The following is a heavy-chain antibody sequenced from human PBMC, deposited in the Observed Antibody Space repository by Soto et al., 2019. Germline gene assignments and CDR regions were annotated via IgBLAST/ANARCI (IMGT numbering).Heavy chain of an antibody. Sequence: QVQLVESGGGVVQPGRSLRLSCAASGFTFSSYGMHWVRQAPGKGLEWVAVISYDGSNKYYADSVKGRFTISRDNSKNTLYLQMNSLRAEDTAVYYCANPDSIFIWAPNDYWGQGTLVTVSS. V-gene: IGHV3-30*18. CDR1: GFTFSSYG. J-gene: IGHJ4*02. CDR2: ISYDGSNK. D-gene: IGHD3-3*02. CDR3: ANPDSIFIWAPNDY.